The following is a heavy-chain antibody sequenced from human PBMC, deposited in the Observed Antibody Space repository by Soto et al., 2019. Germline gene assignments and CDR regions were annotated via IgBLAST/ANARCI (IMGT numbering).Heavy chain of an antibody. V-gene: IGHV3-30*18. Sequence: SLRLSCAASGFTFSSYGMHWVRQAPGKGLEWVAVISYDGSNKYYADSVKGRFTISRDNSKNTLYLQMNSLRAEDTAVYYCAKDLTVAIDYFADRGQGSSVTVSS. CDR1: GFTFSSYG. J-gene: IGHJ4*02. CDR3: AKDLTVAIDYFAD. CDR2: ISYDGSNK. D-gene: IGHD6-19*01.